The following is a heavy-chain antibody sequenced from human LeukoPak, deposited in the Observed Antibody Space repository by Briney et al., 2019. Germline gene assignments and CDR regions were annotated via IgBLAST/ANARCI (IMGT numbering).Heavy chain of an antibody. CDR1: GFTFSSYW. J-gene: IGHJ6*02. Sequence: GGSLRLSCAVSGFTFSSYWMHWVRQAPGKGLVWVSGINSDGSSISYADSVKGRFTISRDNAKNTLYLQMNSLRGEDTAVYYCASTWWSDYYGMDVWGQGTTVTVSS. CDR2: INSDGSSI. CDR3: ASTWWSDYYGMDV. V-gene: IGHV3-74*01. D-gene: IGHD2-15*01.